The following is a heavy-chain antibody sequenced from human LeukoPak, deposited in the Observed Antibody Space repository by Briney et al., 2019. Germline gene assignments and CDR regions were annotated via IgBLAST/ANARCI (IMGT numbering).Heavy chain of an antibody. CDR3: AKDLEDIVVVVAATYHY. V-gene: IGHV3-23*01. CDR1: ALSFSNYA. D-gene: IGHD2-15*01. Sequence: GESLRLSCAASALSFSNYAMNWVRQAAGKGLEWVSGISGRGGSTYYADFVKGRFSISRDNSKNTLYLQMNSLRAEDTAVYYCAKDLEDIVVVVAATYHYWGQGTLVTVSS. J-gene: IGHJ4*02. CDR2: ISGRGGST.